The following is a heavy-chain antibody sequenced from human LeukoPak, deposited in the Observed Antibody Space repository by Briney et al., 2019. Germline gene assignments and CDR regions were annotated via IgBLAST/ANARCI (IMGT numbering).Heavy chain of an antibody. CDR1: GFIFRTHS. V-gene: IGHV3-23*01. J-gene: IGHJ4*02. D-gene: IGHD3-3*01. CDR3: TREAWRPYLDY. CDR2: ITITDGGA. Sequence: PGGSLRLSCTASGFIFRTHSMSWVRQAPGKGLEWLSTITITDGGAYYIDSVKGRFTLSRDNSKNTLYLQMNSLRAEDTAVYYCTREAWRPYLDYWGQGTLVTASS.